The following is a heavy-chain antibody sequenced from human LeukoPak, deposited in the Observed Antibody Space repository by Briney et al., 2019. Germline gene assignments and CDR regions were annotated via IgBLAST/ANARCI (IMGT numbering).Heavy chain of an antibody. CDR1: GGSISSNSYY. D-gene: IGHD5-18*01. CDR2: IYYTGST. CDR3: ARLDGYSYGYHFYYYMDV. J-gene: IGHJ6*03. V-gene: IGHV4-39*01. Sequence: SETLSLTCTVSGGSISSNSYYWGWIRQPPGKGLEWIGTIYYTGSTYYNPSLKSRVTISVDTSKNQFSLKLSSVTAADTAVYYCARLDGYSYGYHFYYYMDVWGKGTTVTVSS.